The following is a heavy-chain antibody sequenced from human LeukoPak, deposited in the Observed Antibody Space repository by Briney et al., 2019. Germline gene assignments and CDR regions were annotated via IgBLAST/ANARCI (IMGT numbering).Heavy chain of an antibody. Sequence: ASVKVSCKVSGYTLTELSMHWVRQAPGKGLEWMGGFDPEDGETIYAQKFQGRVTITADESTSTAYMELSSLRSEDTAVYYCARHVVVVVPAPRWWFDPWGQGTLVTVSS. CDR3: ARHVVVVVPAPRWWFDP. J-gene: IGHJ5*02. CDR1: GYTLTELS. CDR2: FDPEDGET. V-gene: IGHV1-24*01. D-gene: IGHD2-2*01.